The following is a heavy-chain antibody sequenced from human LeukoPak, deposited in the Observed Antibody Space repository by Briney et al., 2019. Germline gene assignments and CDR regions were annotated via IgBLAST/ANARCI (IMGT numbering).Heavy chain of an antibody. D-gene: IGHD3-22*01. CDR2: INPNSGGT. Sequence: GASVKVSCKASGYTFTGYYMHWVRQAAGQGLEWMGWINPNSGGTNYAQKFQGRVTMTRDTSISTAYMELSRLRSDDTAVYYCARLGYYYDSSGYYGPVYFDYWGQGTLVTVSS. V-gene: IGHV1-2*02. CDR3: ARLGYYYDSSGYYGPVYFDY. J-gene: IGHJ4*02. CDR1: GYTFTGYY.